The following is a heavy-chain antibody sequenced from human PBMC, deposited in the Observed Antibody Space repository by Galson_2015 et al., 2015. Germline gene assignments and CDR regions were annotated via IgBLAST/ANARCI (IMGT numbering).Heavy chain of an antibody. CDR2: IKSKTDGGTT. CDR1: GFTFSNAW. Sequence: SLRLSCAASGFTFSNAWMSWVRQAPGKGLEWVGRIKSKTDGGTTDYAAPVKGRFTISRDDSKNTLYLQMNSLKTEDTAVYYCTTSLRSGRYDYYGRDVWGQGTTVTVSS. V-gene: IGHV3-15*01. D-gene: IGHD3-10*01. CDR3: TTSLRSGRYDYYGRDV. J-gene: IGHJ6*02.